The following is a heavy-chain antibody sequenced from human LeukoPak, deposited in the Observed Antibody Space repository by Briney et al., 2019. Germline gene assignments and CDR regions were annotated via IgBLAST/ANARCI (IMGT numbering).Heavy chain of an antibody. CDR2: IYSSGIT. CDR3: ARNALLSDSDYGMDV. D-gene: IGHD3-9*01. Sequence: PSETLSLTCTVSGGSISNYYWSWIRQPAGKGLEWFGRIYSSGITNYSPSLKSRVTMAVDASKNQFSLKVTSVTAADTAVYYCARNALLSDSDYGMDVWGQGTTVTVSS. V-gene: IGHV4-4*07. J-gene: IGHJ6*02. CDR1: GGSISNYY.